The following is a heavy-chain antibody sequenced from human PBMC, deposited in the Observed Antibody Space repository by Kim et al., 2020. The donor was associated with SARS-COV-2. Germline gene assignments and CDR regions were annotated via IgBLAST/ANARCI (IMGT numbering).Heavy chain of an antibody. CDR2: INPNSGGA. CDR3: ARGRAIAAPGTNPGGYFDY. CDR1: GYTFTVYY. J-gene: IGHJ4*02. D-gene: IGHD6-13*01. V-gene: IGHV1-2*05. Sequence: ASVKVSCKASGYTFTVYYMHWVRQAPGQGLEWMGRINPNSGGANYAQKFQGRVTMTRDTSITTAYMELAGLTSDDTFVYFCARGRAIAAPGTNPGGYFDYWGQGALVTVSS.